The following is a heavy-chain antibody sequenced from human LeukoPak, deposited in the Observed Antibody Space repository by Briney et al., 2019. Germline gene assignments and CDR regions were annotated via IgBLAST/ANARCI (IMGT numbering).Heavy chain of an antibody. V-gene: IGHV4-38-2*02. J-gene: IGHJ4*02. CDR3: ARRDYYDSTGYYPTLY. CDR2: IYHSGST. Sequence: SETLSLTCTVSGYSISSGYYWGWIRQPPGKGLEWIGSIYHSGSTYYNPSLRSRVTISVDKSKNQFSLKLSSVSAADTAVYYCARRDYYDSTGYYPTLYWGQGTLVTVSS. D-gene: IGHD3-22*01. CDR1: GYSISSGYY.